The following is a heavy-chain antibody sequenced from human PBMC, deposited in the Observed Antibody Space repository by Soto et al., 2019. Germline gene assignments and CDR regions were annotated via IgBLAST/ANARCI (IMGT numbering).Heavy chain of an antibody. CDR2: ISSSSSTI. CDR1: GFTFSSYS. Sequence: GGSLRLSCAASGFTFSSYSMNWVRQAPGKGLEWVSYISSSSSTIYYADSVKGRFTISRDDAKNSLYLQMNNLRDEDTAVYYCASGYSYGYDYFDYWGQGTLVTVSS. CDR3: ASGYSYGYDYFDY. V-gene: IGHV3-48*02. D-gene: IGHD5-18*01. J-gene: IGHJ4*02.